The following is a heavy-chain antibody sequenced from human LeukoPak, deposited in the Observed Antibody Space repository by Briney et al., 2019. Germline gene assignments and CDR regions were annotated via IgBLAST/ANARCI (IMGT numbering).Heavy chain of an antibody. CDR3: AREGDVNALDY. Sequence: GASVKVSCKASGYTFTDYYMHWVQQAPGKGLEWMGRIDPEDGKTIYAEKFQGRVTITADTSTDTAYMELSSLESEDTAVYYCAREGDVNALDYWGQGTLVTVSS. CDR2: IDPEDGKT. J-gene: IGHJ4*02. D-gene: IGHD2-2*01. V-gene: IGHV1-69-2*01. CDR1: GYTFTDYY.